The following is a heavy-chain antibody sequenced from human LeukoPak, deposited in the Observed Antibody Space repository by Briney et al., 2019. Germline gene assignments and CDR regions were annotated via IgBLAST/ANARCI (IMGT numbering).Heavy chain of an antibody. D-gene: IGHD3-9*01. Sequence: KPTETLSLTCTVSGGSVSSSSYYWGWIRQPPGKGLEWIGSIYYSGSTYYNPSLKSRVTISVDTSKNQFSLKLSSVTAADTAVYYCARDRLTGYPHDAFDIWGQGTMVTVSS. CDR2: IYYSGST. CDR1: GGSVSSSSYY. V-gene: IGHV4-39*07. CDR3: ARDRLTGYPHDAFDI. J-gene: IGHJ3*02.